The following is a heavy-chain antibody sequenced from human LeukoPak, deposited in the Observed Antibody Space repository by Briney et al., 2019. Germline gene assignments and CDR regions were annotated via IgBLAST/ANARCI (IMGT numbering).Heavy chain of an antibody. J-gene: IGHJ6*02. CDR2: ISGSGGST. D-gene: IGHD4-17*01. CDR3: AKGLRNYYYYGMDV. Sequence: GGSLRLSCAASGFTFSSYWMSWVRQAPGKGLEWVSAISGSGGSTYYADSVKGRFTISRDNSKNTLCLQMNSLRAEDTAVYYCAKGLRNYYYYGMDVWGQGTTVTVSS. CDR1: GFTFSSYW. V-gene: IGHV3-23*01.